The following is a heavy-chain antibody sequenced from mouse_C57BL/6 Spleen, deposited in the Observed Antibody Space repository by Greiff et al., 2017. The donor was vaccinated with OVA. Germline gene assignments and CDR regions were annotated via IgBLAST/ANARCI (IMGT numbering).Heavy chain of an antibody. CDR3: ARVLWSYAMDY. J-gene: IGHJ4*01. D-gene: IGHD1-1*02. Sequence: EVHLVESEGGLVQPGSSMKLSCTASGFTFSDYYMAWVRQVPEKGLEWVANINYDGSSTYYLDSLKSRFIISRDNAKNILYLQMSSLKSEDTATYYCARVLWSYAMDYWGQGTSVTVSS. CDR2: INYDGSST. V-gene: IGHV5-16*01. CDR1: GFTFSDYY.